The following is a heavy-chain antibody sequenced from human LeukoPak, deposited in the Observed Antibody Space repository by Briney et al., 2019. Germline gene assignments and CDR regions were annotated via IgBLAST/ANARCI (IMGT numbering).Heavy chain of an antibody. Sequence: GASVKVSCKASGGTFSSYAISWVRQAPGQGLEWMGWINPNSGGTNYAQNFQGRVTMTTDTSISAAYMELSRLRSDDTAVYYCARESGLTTITSGGFDYWGQGTLVTVSS. CDR3: ARESGLTTITSGGFDY. CDR2: INPNSGGT. CDR1: GGTFSSYA. J-gene: IGHJ4*02. D-gene: IGHD1-26*01. V-gene: IGHV1-2*02.